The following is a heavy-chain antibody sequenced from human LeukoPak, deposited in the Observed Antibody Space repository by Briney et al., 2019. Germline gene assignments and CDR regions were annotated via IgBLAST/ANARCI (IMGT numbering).Heavy chain of an antibody. Sequence: PGGSLRLSCAASGFTFSTFWMSWVRQAPGKGLEWVANIKQDGSETYYVDSVKGRFTVSRDNAKNSLYLQVNSLRIEDTAVYYCARDKIMGASLFDYWGQGSLVTVSS. CDR3: ARDKIMGASLFDY. CDR2: IKQDGSET. J-gene: IGHJ4*02. V-gene: IGHV3-7*01. D-gene: IGHD3-16*01. CDR1: GFTFSTFW.